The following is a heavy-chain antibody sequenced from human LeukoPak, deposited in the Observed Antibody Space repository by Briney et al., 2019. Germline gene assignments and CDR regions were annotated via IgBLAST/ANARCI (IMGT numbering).Heavy chain of an antibody. Sequence: GESLRLSCAASGFTFSSYSMNWVRQAPGKGLEWVSSISSSSSYIYYADSVKGRFTISRDNAKNSLYLQMNSLRAEDTAVYYRAKATLWLYSSVWGQGTLVTVSS. V-gene: IGHV3-21*01. CDR3: AKATLWLYSSV. D-gene: IGHD5-18*01. CDR1: GFTFSSYS. J-gene: IGHJ4*02. CDR2: ISSSSSYI.